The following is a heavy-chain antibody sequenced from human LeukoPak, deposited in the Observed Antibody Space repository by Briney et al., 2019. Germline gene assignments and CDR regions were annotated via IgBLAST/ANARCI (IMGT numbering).Heavy chain of an antibody. J-gene: IGHJ4*02. CDR3: ATGSSSGWYGRFDY. D-gene: IGHD6-19*01. CDR1: GFTFSSYG. Sequence: GGSLRLSCAASGFTFSSYGMHWVRQAPGKGLEWVAFIRYDGSNKYYVDSVKGRFTISRDNSKNTLYLQMNSLRAEDTAVYYCATGSSSGWYGRFDYWGQGTLVTVSS. CDR2: IRYDGSNK. V-gene: IGHV3-30*02.